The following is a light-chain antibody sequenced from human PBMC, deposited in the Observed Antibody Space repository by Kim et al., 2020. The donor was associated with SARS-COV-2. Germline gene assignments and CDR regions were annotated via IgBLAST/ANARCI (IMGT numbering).Light chain of an antibody. CDR1: SSDVGSYKY. CDR3: SSYTTSNTFV. Sequence: QSALTQPASVSGSPGQSITISCTGTSSDVGSYKYVFWYQQHPGKAPKLMIYDVTKRPSGVSNRFSSSKSGNTASLTISGLQPEDEANYYCSSYTTSNTFVFGTGTKVTVL. CDR2: DVT. J-gene: IGLJ1*01. V-gene: IGLV2-14*01.